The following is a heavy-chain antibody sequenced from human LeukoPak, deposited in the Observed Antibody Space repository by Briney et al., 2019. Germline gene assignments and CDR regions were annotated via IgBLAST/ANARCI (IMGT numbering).Heavy chain of an antibody. CDR2: INPNSGGT. CDR1: GYTFTGYY. J-gene: IGHJ3*02. Sequence: ASVKVSCKASGYTFTGYYMHWVRQAPGQGLEWMGWINPNSGGTNYAQKFQGRVTMTRDTSISTAYMELSRLRSDDTAVYYCAGRLWFGEFYAFDIWGQGTMVTVSS. CDR3: AGRLWFGEFYAFDI. D-gene: IGHD3-10*01. V-gene: IGHV1-2*02.